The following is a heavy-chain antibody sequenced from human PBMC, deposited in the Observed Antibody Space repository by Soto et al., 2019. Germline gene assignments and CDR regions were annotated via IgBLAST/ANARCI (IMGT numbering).Heavy chain of an antibody. CDR2: ISGSGGST. V-gene: IGHV3-23*01. J-gene: IGHJ4*02. CDR1: GFTFSSYA. CDR3: ATDIVFRIAVAGSVGY. D-gene: IGHD6-19*01. Sequence: PGGSLRLSCAASGFTFSSYAMSWVRQAPGKGLEWVSAISGSGGSTYYADSVKGRFTISRDNSKNTLYLQMNSLRAEDTAVYYCATDIVFRIAVAGSVGYWGQGTLVTVSS.